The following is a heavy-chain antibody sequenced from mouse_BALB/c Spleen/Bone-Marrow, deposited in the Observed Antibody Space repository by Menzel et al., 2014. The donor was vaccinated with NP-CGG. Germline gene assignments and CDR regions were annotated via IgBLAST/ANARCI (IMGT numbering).Heavy chain of an antibody. CDR1: GFSLTDYG. CDR2: IWGGGST. D-gene: IGHD1-1*01. J-gene: IGHJ2*01. CDR3: ARDLYYYGFDY. V-gene: IGHV2-6-7*01. Sequence: VMLVESGPGLVAPSQSLSITCTVSGFSLTDYGVNWVRQPPGKNLEWLGMIWGGGSTDNNSALKSRLSISKDNSQSQVFLKMNSLETDDTARYYCARDLYYYGFDYWGQGTTLTVSS.